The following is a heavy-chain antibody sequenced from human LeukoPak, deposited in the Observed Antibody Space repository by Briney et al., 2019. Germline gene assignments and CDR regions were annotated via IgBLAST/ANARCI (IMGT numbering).Heavy chain of an antibody. D-gene: IGHD5-24*01. Sequence: PGGSLRLSCAASGLAFSDHYMDWVRQAPGKGLEWVGRIRNKAISYTTEYAASVKGRFTISRDDSKNSLYLQMNSLETEDTAVHYCARVFGADGYSLDYWGQGTLVTVSS. V-gene: IGHV3-72*01. CDR2: IRNKAISYTT. CDR3: ARVFGADGYSLDY. CDR1: GLAFSDHY. J-gene: IGHJ4*02.